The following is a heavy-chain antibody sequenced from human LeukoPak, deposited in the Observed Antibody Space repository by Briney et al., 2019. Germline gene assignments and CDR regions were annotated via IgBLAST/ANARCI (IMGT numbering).Heavy chain of an antibody. CDR3: ARGSTYYRGLVDY. V-gene: IGHV4-4*02. D-gene: IGHD2/OR15-2a*01. CDR2: IYHSGST. Sequence: PSGTLSLTCAVSGGSISSSNWWSWVRQPPGKGLERIGEIYHSGSTNYNPSLKSRVTISVDKSKNQFSLKLSSVTAADTAVYYCARGSTYYRGLVDYWGQGILATVSS. CDR1: GGSISSSNW. J-gene: IGHJ4*02.